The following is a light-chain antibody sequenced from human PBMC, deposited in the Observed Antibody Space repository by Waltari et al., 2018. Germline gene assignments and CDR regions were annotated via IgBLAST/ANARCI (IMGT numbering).Light chain of an antibody. CDR2: KAN. CDR1: SGPFSTTSY. V-gene: IGLV8-61*01. Sequence: QTVVTQEPSLSVSPGGTVTHTCALSSGPFSTTSYATWYQQTPGQAPRTLVYKANARSSGVPDRFSGSILGNTAALTITGAQADDESDYYCALYMGSGIWVFGGGTRLTVL. J-gene: IGLJ3*02. CDR3: ALYMGSGIWV.